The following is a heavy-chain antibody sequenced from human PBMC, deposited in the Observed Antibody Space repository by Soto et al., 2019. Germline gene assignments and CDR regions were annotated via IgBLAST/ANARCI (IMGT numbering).Heavy chain of an antibody. CDR2: IGTSGKTI. CDR1: GFTFSSYE. J-gene: IGHJ6*02. D-gene: IGHD4-4*01. V-gene: IGHV3-48*03. CDR3: ARDPAIYSGKFDYGFDV. Sequence: EVQLVESGGGLVQAGGSLRLFCAVSGFTFSSYEMNWVRQAPGKGLEWVSYIGTSGKTIYYADSVRGRFTISRDNAKNSLYLQMNSLRAEDTAVYFCARDPAIYSGKFDYGFDVWGRGTTVTVSS.